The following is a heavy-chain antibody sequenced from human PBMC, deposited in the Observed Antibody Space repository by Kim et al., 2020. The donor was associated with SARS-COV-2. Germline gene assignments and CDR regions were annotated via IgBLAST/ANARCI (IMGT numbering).Heavy chain of an antibody. Sequence: SETLSLTCTVSGGSISSYYWSWIRQPPGKGLEWIGYIYYSGSTNYNPSLKSRVTISVDTSKNQFSLKLSSVTAADTAVYYCARILPMSLNLDYWGQGTLVTVSS. CDR2: IYYSGST. J-gene: IGHJ4*02. CDR1: GGSISSYY. V-gene: IGHV4-59*01. CDR3: ARILPMSLNLDY. D-gene: IGHD3-10*02.